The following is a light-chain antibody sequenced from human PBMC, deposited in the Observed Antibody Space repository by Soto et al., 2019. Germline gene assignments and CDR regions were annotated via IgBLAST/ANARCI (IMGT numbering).Light chain of an antibody. V-gene: IGKV1-39*01. Sequence: DIQMTQSPSSLSASVGDRVTITCRASQSISSYLNWYQQKPGKAPKLLIYAASSLQSGVPSRFSGSGSGTDFTLTISSLEPEDFAVYFCQQYGYSQWTFGQG. J-gene: IGKJ1*01. CDR2: AAS. CDR3: QQYGYSQWT. CDR1: QSISSY.